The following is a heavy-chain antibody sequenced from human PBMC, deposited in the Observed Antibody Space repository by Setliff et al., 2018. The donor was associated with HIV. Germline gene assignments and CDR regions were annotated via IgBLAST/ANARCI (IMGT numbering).Heavy chain of an antibody. CDR1: GFTFSKAW. J-gene: IGHJ6*02. CDR2: LDGSSGYI. V-gene: IGHV3-21*04. D-gene: IGHD3-10*01. CDR3: ARFGVAYGIDV. Sequence: PGGSLRLSCAAAGFTFSKAWMSWFRQTPGKGLEWVSSLDGSSGYIYYADSVKGRFTISRDNAKNSLYLQMNSLRAEDTAVYYCARFGVAYGIDVWGQGTTVTVSS.